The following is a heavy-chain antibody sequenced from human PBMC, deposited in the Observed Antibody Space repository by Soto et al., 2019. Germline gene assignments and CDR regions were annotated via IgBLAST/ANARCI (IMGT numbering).Heavy chain of an antibody. CDR2: INPSGGHT. CDR3: AGGGYCSGGSCYPDLYYYYGMDV. V-gene: IGHV1-46*01. J-gene: IGHJ6*02. Sequence: ASVKVSCKASGNTFTNYYIHWVRQAPGQGLEWMGTINPSGGHTTYAQKFQGRVTMTRDTSASTAYMELSSLRSEDTAVYYCAGGGYCSGGSCYPDLYYYYGMDVWGQGTTVTVSS. CDR1: GNTFTNYY. D-gene: IGHD2-15*01.